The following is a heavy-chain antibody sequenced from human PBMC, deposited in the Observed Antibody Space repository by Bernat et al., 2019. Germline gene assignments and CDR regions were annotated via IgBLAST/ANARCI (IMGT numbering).Heavy chain of an antibody. CDR3: ARGITNGGGFDP. J-gene: IGHJ5*02. CDR2: INHSGST. CDR1: GGSFSGYY. Sequence: QVQLQQWGAGLLKPSETLSLTCAVYGGSFSGYYWSWIRQPPGKGLEWIGEINHSGSTNYNPSLKSRVTISVDTSKIQFSLKLGSVTAADTAVYYCARGITNGGGFDPWGQGTLVTVSS. V-gene: IGHV4-34*01. D-gene: IGHD3-16*01.